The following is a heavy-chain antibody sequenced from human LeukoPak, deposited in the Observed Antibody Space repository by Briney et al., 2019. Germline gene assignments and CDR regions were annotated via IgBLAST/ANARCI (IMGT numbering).Heavy chain of an antibody. Sequence: ASVKVSCTVSGYSLSELSMHWVRQAPGKGLEWMGGFDPAEGETIYAQSFQGRVTMTVDTSTGTAYMYLSSLRSDDTAVYYCATAGPHYYFALDVWGQGTTVTVSS. V-gene: IGHV1-24*01. CDR1: GYSLSELS. J-gene: IGHJ6*02. CDR3: ATAGPHYYFALDV. CDR2: FDPAEGET.